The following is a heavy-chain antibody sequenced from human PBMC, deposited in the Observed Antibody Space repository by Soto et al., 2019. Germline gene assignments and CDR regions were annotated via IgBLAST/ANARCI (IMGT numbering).Heavy chain of an antibody. CDR3: ARGAADYGDAFDI. CDR2: IYWSGNT. V-gene: IGHV4-31*02. Sequence: WIWIRQHPGKGLEWIGYIYWSGNTYYNPSLKSRVTISVDTSSNQFSLKLSSVTAADTAVYFCARGAADYGDAFDIWGQGTKVTVSS. J-gene: IGHJ3*02. D-gene: IGHD4-17*01.